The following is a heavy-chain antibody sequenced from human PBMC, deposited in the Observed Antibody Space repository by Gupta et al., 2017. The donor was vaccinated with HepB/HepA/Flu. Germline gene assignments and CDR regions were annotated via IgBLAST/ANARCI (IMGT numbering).Heavy chain of an antibody. CDR3: ERDSEAVDF. Sequence: QVQLQESGPGLVTSSETLSLTCTVSGESFSDYYWSWVRQPAGKGLEWIGRILGVGLTNYNPSFGSRVTRSIDTSKNQFSLKLKSVTAADTAIYYCERDSEAVDFWGQGTGVTVTS. CDR1: GESFSDYY. J-gene: IGHJ3*01. D-gene: IGHD3-10*01. CDR2: ILGVGLT. V-gene: IGHV4-4*07.